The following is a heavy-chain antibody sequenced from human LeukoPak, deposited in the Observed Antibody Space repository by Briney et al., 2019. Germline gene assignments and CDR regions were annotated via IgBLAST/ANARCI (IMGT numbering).Heavy chain of an antibody. CDR1: GYTFTSYY. V-gene: IGHV1-46*01. CDR3: ASLISTGNFDY. Sequence: ASVKVSCKASGYTFTSYYVHWVRKAPGQGLEWMGIINPSGGSTSYAQKFQGRVTMTRDTSTSTVYMELSSLRSEDTAVYYCASLISTGNFDYWGQGTLVTVSS. CDR2: INPSGGST. D-gene: IGHD2-21*01. J-gene: IGHJ4*02.